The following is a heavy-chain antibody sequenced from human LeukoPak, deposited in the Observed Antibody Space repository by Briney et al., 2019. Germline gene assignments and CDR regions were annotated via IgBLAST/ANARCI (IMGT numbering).Heavy chain of an antibody. J-gene: IGHJ6*03. Sequence: GASVTVSCTASGYIFSSYDITWVRQAPGQGLEWMGWISLYNGNTNYAQKIQGRVTMTTDTSTSTAYMELRSLRSDDTAVYYCARNRGGMEGGLFYMDVWGKGTTVTVSS. V-gene: IGHV1-18*01. CDR3: ARNRGGMEGGLFYMDV. D-gene: IGHD3-10*01. CDR2: ISLYNGNT. CDR1: GYIFSSYD.